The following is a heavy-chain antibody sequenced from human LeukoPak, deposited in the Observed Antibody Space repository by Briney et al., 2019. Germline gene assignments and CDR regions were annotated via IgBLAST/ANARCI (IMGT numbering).Heavy chain of an antibody. CDR3: AREIAAAGSDYYYYMDV. J-gene: IGHJ6*03. V-gene: IGHV4-34*01. CDR2: INHSGST. Sequence: PSETLSLTCAVYGGSFSGYYWSWIRQPPGKGLEWIGEINHSGSTNYNPSLKSRVTISVDTSKNQFSLKLSSVTAADTAVYYCAREIAAAGSDYYYYMDVWGKGTTVTISS. D-gene: IGHD6-13*01. CDR1: GGSFSGYY.